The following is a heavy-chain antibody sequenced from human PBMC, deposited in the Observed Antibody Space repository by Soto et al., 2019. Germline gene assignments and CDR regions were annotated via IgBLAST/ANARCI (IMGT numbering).Heavy chain of an antibody. D-gene: IGHD2-15*01. V-gene: IGHV4-39*01. CDR2: IDYNGVT. Sequence: SETLSLTCTVSGGSIYRSGYYWGWIRQPPGRGLEWIGNIDYNGVTYSNPSLKSRVTISRDTSKSQFSLKLTSVTAADTALYYCGKVLVGATGHTDSDSWGPGTLVTVSS. CDR1: GGSIYRSGYY. CDR3: GKVLVGATGHTDSDS. J-gene: IGHJ4*02.